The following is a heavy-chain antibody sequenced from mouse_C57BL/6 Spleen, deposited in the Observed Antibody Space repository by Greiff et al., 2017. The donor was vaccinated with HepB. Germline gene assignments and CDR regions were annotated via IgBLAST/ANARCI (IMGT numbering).Heavy chain of an antibody. CDR2: ISSGGDYI. D-gene: IGHD1-1*01. J-gene: IGHJ3*01. Sequence: EVKVVESGEGLVKPGGSLKLSCAASGFTFSSYAMSWVRQTPEKRLEWVAYISSGGDYIYYADTVKGRFTISRDNARNTLYLQMSSLKSEDTAMYYCTRGSPLSNYYGSSWFAYWGQGTLVTVSA. V-gene: IGHV5-9-1*02. CDR3: TRGSPLSNYYGSSWFAY. CDR1: GFTFSSYA.